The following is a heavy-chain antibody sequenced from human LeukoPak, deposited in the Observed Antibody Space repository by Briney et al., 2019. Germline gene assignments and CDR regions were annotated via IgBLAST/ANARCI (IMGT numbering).Heavy chain of an antibody. J-gene: IGHJ5*02. CDR3: ARDQYYDSKGWFDP. Sequence: AASVKVSCKASGYTFTGYYMHWVRQAPGQGLEWMGWINPNSGGTNYAQKFQGRVTMTRDTSISTAYMELSRLRSDDTAVYYCARDQYYDSKGWFDPWGQGTLVTVYS. CDR2: INPNSGGT. V-gene: IGHV1-2*02. CDR1: GYTFTGYY. D-gene: IGHD3-16*01.